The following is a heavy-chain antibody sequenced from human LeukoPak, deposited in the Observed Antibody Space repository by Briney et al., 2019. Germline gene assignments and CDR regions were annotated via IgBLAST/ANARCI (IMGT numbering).Heavy chain of an antibody. CDR3: AKGGYSYGHFDY. CDR2: ISSSGGNT. Sequence: PGGSLRLSCAASGFTFSNYGMSWGRQAPGKGLEWVSVISSSGGNTYYSDSVKGRFTISRDNTKNTLYLQMNSLRAGDTAVYYCAKGGYSYGHFDYWGQGILVTVSS. J-gene: IGHJ4*02. D-gene: IGHD5-18*01. V-gene: IGHV3-23*01. CDR1: GFTFSNYG.